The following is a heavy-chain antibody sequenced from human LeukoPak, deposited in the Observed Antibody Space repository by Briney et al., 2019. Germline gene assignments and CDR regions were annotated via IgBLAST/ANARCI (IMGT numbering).Heavy chain of an antibody. CDR2: INHSGST. D-gene: IGHD5-12*01. V-gene: IGHV4-34*01. J-gene: IGHJ6*02. CDR1: GGSFSGYY. Sequence: SETLSLTCAVYGGSFSGYYGSWIRQPPGKGREWIGEINHSGSTNYNPSLKSRVTISVDTSKNQFSLKLSSVTAADTAVYYCARGYSGYYYYYGMDVWGQGTTVTVSS. CDR3: ARGYSGYYYYYGMDV.